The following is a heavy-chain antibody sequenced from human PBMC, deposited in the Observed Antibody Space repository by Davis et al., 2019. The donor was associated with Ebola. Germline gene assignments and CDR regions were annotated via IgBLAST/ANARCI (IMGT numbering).Heavy chain of an antibody. V-gene: IGHV4-34*01. CDR3: AREAYSSGWNAFDI. Sequence: MPGGSLRLSCAVYSGSFSDYYWSWIRQPPGKGLEWIGEINHSGSTKYNPSLKSRVTISVDTSKNQFSLKLSSVTAADTAVYYCAREAYSSGWNAFDIWGQGTMVTVSS. D-gene: IGHD6-19*01. CDR1: SGSFSDYY. J-gene: IGHJ3*02. CDR2: INHSGST.